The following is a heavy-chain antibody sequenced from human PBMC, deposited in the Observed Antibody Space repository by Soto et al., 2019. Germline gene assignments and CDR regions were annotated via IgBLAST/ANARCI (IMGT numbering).Heavy chain of an antibody. Sequence: PGGSLRLSCAASGFTFSSYAMSWVRQAPGKGLEWVSAISGSGGSTYYADSVKGRFTISRDNSKNTLYLQMNSLRAEDTAVYYCARDRFEDYDGSGSYYNWFRMDVWGQGTTVTVSS. D-gene: IGHD3-10*01. CDR1: GFTFSSYA. CDR2: ISGSGGST. CDR3: ARDRFEDYDGSGSYYNWFRMDV. J-gene: IGHJ6*02. V-gene: IGHV3-23*01.